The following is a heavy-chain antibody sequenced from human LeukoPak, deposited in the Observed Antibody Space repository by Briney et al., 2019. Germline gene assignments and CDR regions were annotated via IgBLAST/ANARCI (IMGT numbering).Heavy chain of an antibody. D-gene: IGHD3-9*01. V-gene: IGHV1-18*01. CDR1: GYTFSSYG. CDR3: ARDSSAFYDILTGYSSIDF. CDR2: VSPYNVHA. J-gene: IGHJ4*02. Sequence: ASVKVSCKASGYTFSSYGINWVRQAPGQGLEWMGWVSPYNVHANDAQDLQGRVTMTTDTSTSTAYLELTSLRSDDTAVYYCARDSSAFYDILTGYSSIDFWGQGTPVTVSS.